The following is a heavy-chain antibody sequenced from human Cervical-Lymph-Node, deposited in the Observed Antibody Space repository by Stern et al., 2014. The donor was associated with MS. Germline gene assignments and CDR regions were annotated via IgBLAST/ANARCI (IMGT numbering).Heavy chain of an antibody. CDR2: IYTSGST. D-gene: IGHD6-19*01. CDR3: ARARIAVAGLAFDI. J-gene: IGHJ3*02. V-gene: IGHV4-61*02. CDR1: GGSISSGSYY. Sequence: QVQLQESGPGLVKPSQTLSLTCTVSGGSISSGSYYWSWIRQPAGKGLEWIGRIYTSGSTNYNPSLKSRVTISVDTSKHPFSLKLSSVTAADTAVYYCARARIAVAGLAFDIWGQGTMVTVSS.